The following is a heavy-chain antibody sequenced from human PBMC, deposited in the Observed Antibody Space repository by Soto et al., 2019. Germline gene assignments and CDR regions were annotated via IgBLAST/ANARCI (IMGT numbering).Heavy chain of an antibody. V-gene: IGHV3-72*01. CDR2: TRNKANNYIT. Sequence: EVQLVESGGGLVQPGGSLRLSCAASGFTLSDHYMDWVRQAPGKGLEWLGRTRNKANNYITEYATSVKGRVTISRDDSKSAVYLQLNSLKSEDTAVYYCGRWTSGSPDCWGQGTLVTVSS. D-gene: IGHD1-26*01. CDR1: GFTLSDHY. J-gene: IGHJ4*02. CDR3: GRWTSGSPDC.